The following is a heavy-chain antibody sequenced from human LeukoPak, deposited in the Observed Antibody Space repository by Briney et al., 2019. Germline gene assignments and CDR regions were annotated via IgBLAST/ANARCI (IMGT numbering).Heavy chain of an antibody. V-gene: IGHV3-30*18. CDR1: GFTFSSYG. CDR3: AKDLRGRTVTLDV. D-gene: IGHD4-17*01. J-gene: IGHJ4*02. Sequence: GGSLRLSCAASGFTFSSYGMHWVRQAPGKGLEWVAVISYDGSNKYYADSVKGRFTISRDNSKNTLYLQMNSLRAEDTAVYYCAKDLRGRTVTLDVWGQGTLVTVSS. CDR2: ISYDGSNK.